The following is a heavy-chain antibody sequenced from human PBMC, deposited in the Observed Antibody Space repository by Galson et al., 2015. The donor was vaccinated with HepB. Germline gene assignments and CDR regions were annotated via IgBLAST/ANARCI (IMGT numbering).Heavy chain of an antibody. V-gene: IGHV3-30*15. CDR2: ISPDGTKR. CDR3: AREGDKGYFPH. CDR1: SFTFNTFP. Sequence: SLRLSCAASSFTFNTFPVHWVRQAPGKGLEWVAVISPDGTKRHYADFVRGRFTFSRDNSKNTVYLQMSSLRPDDTAVYHCAREGDKGYFPHWGQGTLVTVSS. J-gene: IGHJ1*01.